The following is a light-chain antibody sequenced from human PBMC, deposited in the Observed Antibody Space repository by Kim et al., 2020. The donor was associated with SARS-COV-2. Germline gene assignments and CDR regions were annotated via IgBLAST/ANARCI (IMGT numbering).Light chain of an antibody. V-gene: IGKV1-39*01. CDR3: QQSYTPPYT. J-gene: IGKJ2*01. Sequence: DIQMTQSPSSLSAPVGDTVNITCLASQTILTYLNWYQQKSGTAPKLLIYAASGLHTGVPSRFTGSGSGTHFTLSIGSLKPEDFALYYCQQSYTPPYTFGQGTKLEI. CDR2: AAS. CDR1: QTILTY.